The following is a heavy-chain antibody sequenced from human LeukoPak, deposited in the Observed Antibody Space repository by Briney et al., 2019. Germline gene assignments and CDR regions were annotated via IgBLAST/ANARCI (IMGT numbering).Heavy chain of an antibody. V-gene: IGHV3-30-3*01. Sequence: GGSLRLSCAASGFTFSNYLMHWVRQAPGKGLEWVAVISFDGINKYYADSVKGRFTISRDNSKNTLYLQMNSLRVEDTAVYYCAKEGKVRGVNAYYFDFWGQGTLVTVSS. J-gene: IGHJ4*02. CDR3: AKEGKVRGVNAYYFDF. CDR1: GFTFSNYL. D-gene: IGHD3-10*01. CDR2: ISFDGINK.